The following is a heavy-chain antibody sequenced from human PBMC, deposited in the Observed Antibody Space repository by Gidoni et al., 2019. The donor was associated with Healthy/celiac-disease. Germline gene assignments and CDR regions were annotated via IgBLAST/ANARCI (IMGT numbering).Heavy chain of an antibody. Sequence: QLQLQESGSGLVKPSQTLSLTCAVSGGSISTGGYSWSWIRQPPGKGLEWIGYIYHSGSTYYNPSLKSRVTISVDRTKNQFSLKLSSVTAADTAVYYCARGYCSGGSCYPDYWGQGTLVTVSS. CDR2: IYHSGST. CDR3: ARGYCSGGSCYPDY. CDR1: GGSISTGGYS. D-gene: IGHD2-15*01. V-gene: IGHV4-30-2*01. J-gene: IGHJ4*02.